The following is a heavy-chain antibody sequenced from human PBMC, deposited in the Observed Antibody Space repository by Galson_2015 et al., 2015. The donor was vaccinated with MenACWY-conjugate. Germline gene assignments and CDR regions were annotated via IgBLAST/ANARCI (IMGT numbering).Heavy chain of an antibody. J-gene: IGHJ5*02. CDR2: MNPKSANT. CDR1: GYSFSNYE. Sequence: SVKVSCKASGYSFSNYEINWVRQAPGQGLEWMGWMNPKSANTGYEQKFQGRVTMTSNTSIDTAYMELSSLRSEDTAVYYCARDVDIVGVFDPWGQGTLVSVSS. V-gene: IGHV1-8*01. CDR3: ARDVDIVGVFDP. D-gene: IGHD2-15*01.